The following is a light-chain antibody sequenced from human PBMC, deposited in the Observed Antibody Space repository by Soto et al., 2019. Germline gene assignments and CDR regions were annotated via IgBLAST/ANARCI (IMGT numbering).Light chain of an antibody. CDR2: GAS. Sequence: EIVLTQSPGTLSLSPGERATLSCTTDQSVSSSYLAWYQQKPGQAPRLLIYGASSRAAGIPDRFSGSGSGTDFTLTISRLEPEDFAVYYCQQFDRSPLFTFGQGTKLEIK. J-gene: IGKJ2*01. CDR3: QQFDRSPLFT. CDR1: QSVSSSY. V-gene: IGKV3-20*01.